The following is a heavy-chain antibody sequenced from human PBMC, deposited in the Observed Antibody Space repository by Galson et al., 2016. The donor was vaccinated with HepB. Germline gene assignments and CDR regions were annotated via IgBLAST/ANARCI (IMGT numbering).Heavy chain of an antibody. J-gene: IGHJ4*02. D-gene: IGHD1-26*01. CDR2: IIPIFRTA. V-gene: IGHV1-69*13. CDR3: ARERGWEQRLYYFDH. Sequence: SVKVSCKASRGTFSSCAISWVRQAPGQGLEWMGGIIPIFRTANYAQKFQGRVTITADESTTTAYMELSSLRSEDTALYYCARERGWEQRLYYFDHWGQGTLVTVSS. CDR1: RGTFSSCA.